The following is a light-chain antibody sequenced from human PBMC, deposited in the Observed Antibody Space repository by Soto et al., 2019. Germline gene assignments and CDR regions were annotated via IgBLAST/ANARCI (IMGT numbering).Light chain of an antibody. J-gene: IGLJ1*01. Sequence: QSALTQPPSASGSPGQSVTISCTGTSSDVGGYDYVSWYQQHPGKAPKLMIYEVTIRPSGVSDRFSGSKSDNTASLTVSGLQAEDEADYYCSSYTGGNPSYVFGTGTKVTVL. CDR2: EVT. CDR3: SSYTGGNPSYV. CDR1: SSDVGGYDY. V-gene: IGLV2-8*01.